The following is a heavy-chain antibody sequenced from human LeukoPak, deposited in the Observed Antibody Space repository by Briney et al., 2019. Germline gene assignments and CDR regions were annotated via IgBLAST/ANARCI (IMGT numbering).Heavy chain of an antibody. J-gene: IGHJ4*02. CDR3: AKTTYSSSWYTSS. V-gene: IGHV3-30*02. CDR1: GFTFSSYG. Sequence: GGSLRLSCAASGFTFSSYGMHWVRQAPGKGLEWVAFIRYDGSNKYYADSVKGRFTISRDNSKNMLYLQMNSLRAEDTAVYYCAKTTYSSSWYTSSWGQGTLVTVSS. D-gene: IGHD6-13*01. CDR2: IRYDGSNK.